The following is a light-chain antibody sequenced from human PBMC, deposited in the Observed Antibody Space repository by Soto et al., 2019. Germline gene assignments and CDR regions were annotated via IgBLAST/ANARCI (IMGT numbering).Light chain of an antibody. CDR3: QQADSFPLT. Sequence: DIQMTQSPSSVSASIGDTVTITCRASQDISTLLAWYQQKPGKAPKLLIYGASTLESGVPSRFSGRGSGTDFTLTISSLPPEDFATYFCQQADSFPLTFGGGTKVEIK. CDR1: QDISTL. V-gene: IGKV1D-12*01. J-gene: IGKJ4*01. CDR2: GAS.